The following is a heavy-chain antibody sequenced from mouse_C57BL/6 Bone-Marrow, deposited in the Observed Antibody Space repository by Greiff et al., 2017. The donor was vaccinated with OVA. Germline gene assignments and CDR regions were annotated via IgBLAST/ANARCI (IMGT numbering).Heavy chain of an antibody. CDR1: GFTFSSYG. Sequence: DVMLVESGGDLVKPGGSLKLSCAASGFTFSSYGMSWVRQTPDKRLEWVATISSGGSYTYYPDSVKGRFTISRDNAKNTLYLQMSSLKSEDTAMYYCASFTAWYFDVWGTGTTVTVSS. CDR3: ASFTAWYFDV. D-gene: IGHD1-2*01. V-gene: IGHV5-6*02. J-gene: IGHJ1*03. CDR2: ISSGGSYT.